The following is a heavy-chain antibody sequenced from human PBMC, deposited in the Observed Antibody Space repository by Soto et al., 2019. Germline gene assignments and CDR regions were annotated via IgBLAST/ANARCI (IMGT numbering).Heavy chain of an antibody. CDR1: GFSLTTDRVG. D-gene: IGHD1-26*01. J-gene: IGHJ4*02. V-gene: IGHV2-5*02. CDR2: IYWDDSK. CDR3: AHAYGGRSLY. Sequence: QITLKESGPTLVKPTQTLTLTCTFSGFSLTTDRVGVGWIRQPPGEALEWLAVIYWDDSKTYRPSLESRLTITKHTSKTQVALTMTNMDSLDTATYYCAHAYGGRSLYWGQGTRVTVSS.